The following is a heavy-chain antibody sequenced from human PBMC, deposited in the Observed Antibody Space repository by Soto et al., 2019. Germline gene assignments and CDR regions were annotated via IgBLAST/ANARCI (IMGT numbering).Heavy chain of an antibody. CDR1: GGSISSHF. J-gene: IGHJ4*02. V-gene: IGHV4-59*08. Sequence: PSETLSLTCTVSGGSISSHFWSWFRQPPGKGLEWIGYIYYSGNTNYNPSLRSRVTISVDTSKNQFSLKLSSVTAADTAVYYCARQGWSNVDYWGQGTLVTVSS. CDR3: ARQGWSNVDY. D-gene: IGHD6-19*01. CDR2: IYYSGNT.